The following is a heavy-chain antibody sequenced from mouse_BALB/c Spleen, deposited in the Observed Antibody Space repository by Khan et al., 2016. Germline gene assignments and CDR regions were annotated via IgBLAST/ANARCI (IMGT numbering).Heavy chain of an antibody. CDR1: GYSITSDYA. J-gene: IGHJ4*01. V-gene: IGHV3-2*02. CDR2: ISYSGST. CDR3: ARSGYPYAMDY. Sequence: EVQLQESGPGLVKPSQSLSLTCTVTGYSITSDYAWNWIRQFPGNKLEWMGYISYSGSTSYNPSLKSRISITRDTSKKQFFLQLNSVTTEETATCYCARSGYPYAMDYWGQGTSVTVSS. D-gene: IGHD1-2*01.